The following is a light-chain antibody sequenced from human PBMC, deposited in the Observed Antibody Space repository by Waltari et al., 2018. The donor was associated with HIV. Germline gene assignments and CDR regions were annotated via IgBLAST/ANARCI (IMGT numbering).Light chain of an antibody. CDR1: SSTVGGYNY. V-gene: IGLV2-11*01. CDR3: CSYAGSYTYV. Sequence: QSALTQPRSVSGSPGQSVTISCTGPSSTVGGYNYVSLYQQYPGKAPKLMIFDVSKRPSGVPDRFAGSRSGNTASLTISGLQAEDEADYYCCSYAGSYTYVFGTGTKVTVL. J-gene: IGLJ1*01. CDR2: DVS.